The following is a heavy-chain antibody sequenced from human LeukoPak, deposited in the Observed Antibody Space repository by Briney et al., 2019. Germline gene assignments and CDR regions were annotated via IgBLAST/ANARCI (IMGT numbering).Heavy chain of an antibody. V-gene: IGHV3-66*01. CDR1: EFSVGSNY. J-gene: IGHJ4*02. CDR3: ARGKSSKQQVARLLDY. CDR2: IYSGGST. Sequence: PGGSLRPSCAASEFSVGSNYMTWVRQAPGKGLEWVSLIYSGGSTYYADSVKGRFTISRDNSKNTLYLQMNSLRAEDTAVYYCARGKSSKQQVARLLDYWGQGTLVTVSS. D-gene: IGHD6-13*01.